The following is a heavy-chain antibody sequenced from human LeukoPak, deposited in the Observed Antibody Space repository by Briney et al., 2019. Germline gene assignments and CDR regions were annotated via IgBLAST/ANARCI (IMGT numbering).Heavy chain of an antibody. D-gene: IGHD3-3*01. CDR1: GGSVSDYY. V-gene: IGHV4-59*02. Sequence: SETLSLTCTVSGGSVSDYYWSWIRQSPGKGLEWIGYIYYTETSYNPSLKSRVTISVDTSKNQFSLKLSSVTAADTAVYYCASQGNYDFWSDIYYYDYMDVWGKGTTVTVSS. CDR2: IYYTET. J-gene: IGHJ6*03. CDR3: ASQGNYDFWSDIYYYDYMDV.